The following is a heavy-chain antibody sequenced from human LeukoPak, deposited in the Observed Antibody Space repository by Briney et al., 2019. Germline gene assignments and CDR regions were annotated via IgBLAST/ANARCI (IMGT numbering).Heavy chain of an antibody. Sequence: SETLSLTCTVSGGSISSYYWSWIRQPPGKGLEWIGYIYYSGSTNYNPSLKSRVTISVDTSKNQFSLKLSSVTAADTAVYYCARETHMYCKSNSCYGYFDLWGRGTLVTVFS. V-gene: IGHV4-59*12. CDR1: GGSISSYY. CDR3: ARETHMYCKSNSCYGYFDL. J-gene: IGHJ2*01. CDR2: IYYSGST. D-gene: IGHD2-2*01.